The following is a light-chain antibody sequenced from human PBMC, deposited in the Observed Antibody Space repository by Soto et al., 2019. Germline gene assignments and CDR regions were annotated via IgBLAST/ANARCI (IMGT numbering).Light chain of an antibody. CDR1: QSVSSK. CDR2: GAS. Sequence: EILMTQSPATLSVSPGEGATLSCRASQSVSSKLAWYQQKPGQAPRLLIYGASTRATGIPARLSGSGSGTEFTLTISRLEPEDVAVYYCQQYEDVVTFGQGTKVDIK. J-gene: IGKJ1*01. CDR3: QQYEDVVT. V-gene: IGKV3-15*01.